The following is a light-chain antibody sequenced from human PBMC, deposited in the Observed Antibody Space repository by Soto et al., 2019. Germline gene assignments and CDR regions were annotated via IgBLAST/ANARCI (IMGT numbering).Light chain of an antibody. CDR1: SSNIGSNS. V-gene: IGLV1-44*01. Sequence: QSVLTQPPSASGTPGQRVSISCSGSSSNIGSNSVNWYQQLPGTAPKLLIYSNNQRPSGVPARISGSTSCTSASLAISGLQSDDEDDYYCAAWDDSLNGPVFGTGTKLTVL. J-gene: IGLJ1*01. CDR2: SNN. CDR3: AAWDDSLNGPV.